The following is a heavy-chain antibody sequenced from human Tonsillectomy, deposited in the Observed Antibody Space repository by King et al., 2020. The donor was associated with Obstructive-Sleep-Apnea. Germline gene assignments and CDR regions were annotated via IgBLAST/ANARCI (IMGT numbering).Heavy chain of an antibody. CDR1: GGSISSYY. D-gene: IGHD6-13*01. Sequence: VQLQESGPGLVKPSETLSLTCTVSGGSISSYYWTWIRQSPGKGLEWIGNIYYSGDFNYNPSLRSLVTISVDPSNNQFSLKLNSLTAADTAVYYCASAAPQVQFDYWGQGTLVTVSS. V-gene: IGHV4-59*08. CDR2: IYYSGDF. J-gene: IGHJ4*02. CDR3: ASAAPQVQFDY.